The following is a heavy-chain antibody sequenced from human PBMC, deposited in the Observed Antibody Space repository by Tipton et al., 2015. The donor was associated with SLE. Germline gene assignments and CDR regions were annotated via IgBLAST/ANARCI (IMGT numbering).Heavy chain of an antibody. D-gene: IGHD1-26*01. J-gene: IGHJ5*02. CDR1: GGSISSGSYY. Sequence: TLSLTCTVSGGSISSGSYYWGWIRQPPGKGLEWIGSIYHSGSTYYNPSLKSRVTISVDTSKNQFSLKLNSVIAADTAVYYCASTTGPNWFDPWGQGTLVTVSS. V-gene: IGHV4-39*07. CDR3: ASTTGPNWFDP. CDR2: IYHSGST.